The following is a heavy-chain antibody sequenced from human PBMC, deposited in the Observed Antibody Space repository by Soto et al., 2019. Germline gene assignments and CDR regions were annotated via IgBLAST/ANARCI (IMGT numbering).Heavy chain of an antibody. D-gene: IGHD2-15*01. V-gene: IGHV3-30*18. J-gene: IGHJ3*01. Sequence: GGSLRLSCVGSGFSFNAYAIHWVRHLPGKGLQWVAQVSNDGSVKKYADSVQGRFIIIRDNSKSAVYLLMNSLRSDDTGLYYCVKDCLGGSNTFDVWGRGTVVTVSS. CDR1: GFSFNAYA. CDR2: VSNDGSVK. CDR3: VKDCLGGSNTFDV.